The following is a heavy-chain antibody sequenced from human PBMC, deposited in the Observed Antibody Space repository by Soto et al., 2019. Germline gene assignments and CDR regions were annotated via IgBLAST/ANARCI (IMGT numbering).Heavy chain of an antibody. CDR3: ARGQGITAPPYGMDV. V-gene: IGHV1-18*01. D-gene: IGHD3-10*01. Sequence: QVQLVQSGAEVKKPGASVKVSCKASGYTLTSYGISWVRQAPGQGLEWMGWISPYNGNTKYAQKLQGRVTMTTDPSTSTAFMELRSLRSDDTAVYYCARGQGITAPPYGMDVWGQGTTVTVSS. CDR1: GYTLTSYG. J-gene: IGHJ6*01. CDR2: ISPYNGNT.